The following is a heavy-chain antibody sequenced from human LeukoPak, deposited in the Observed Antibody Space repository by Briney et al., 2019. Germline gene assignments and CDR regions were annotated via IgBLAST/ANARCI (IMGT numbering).Heavy chain of an antibody. J-gene: IGHJ3*02. Sequence: PSETLSLTCAVSGYSISSGYYWGWIRQPPGKGLEWIGSIYHSGSTYYNPSLKSRVTMSVDTSKNQSSLKLSSVTAADTAVYYCARARAFGAFDIWGQGTMVTASS. CDR3: ARARAFGAFDI. CDR2: IYHSGST. D-gene: IGHD2/OR15-2a*01. V-gene: IGHV4-38-2*01. CDR1: GYSISSGYY.